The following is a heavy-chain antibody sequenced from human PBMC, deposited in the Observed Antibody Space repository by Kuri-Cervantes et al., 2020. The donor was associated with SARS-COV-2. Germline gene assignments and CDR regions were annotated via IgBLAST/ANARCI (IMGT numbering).Heavy chain of an antibody. Sequence: SETLSLTCTVSGGSISSGSYYWTWIRQPAGKGLEWIGRLYTSGRTNYNPSLKSRVTISADTSKNQFSLNLSSVTAADTAVYYCARGIAVAGAKYFDYWGQGTLVTVSS. D-gene: IGHD6-19*01. CDR3: ARGIAVAGAKYFDY. V-gene: IGHV4-61*02. J-gene: IGHJ4*02. CDR2: LYTSGRT. CDR1: GGSISSGSYY.